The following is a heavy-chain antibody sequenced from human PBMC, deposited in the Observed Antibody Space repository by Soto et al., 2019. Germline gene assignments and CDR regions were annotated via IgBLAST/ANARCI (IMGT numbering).Heavy chain of an antibody. J-gene: IGHJ6*02. CDR2: ISSSSSTI. CDR3: ARLDVDTAMGYYYYYGMDV. CDR1: GFTFSSYS. V-gene: IGHV3-48*02. Sequence: TGGSLRLSCAASGFTFSSYSMNWVRQAPGKGLEWVSYISSSSSTIYYADSVKGRFTISRDNAKNSLYLQMNSLRDEDTAVYYCARLDVDTAMGYYYYYGMDVWGQGTTVT. D-gene: IGHD5-18*01.